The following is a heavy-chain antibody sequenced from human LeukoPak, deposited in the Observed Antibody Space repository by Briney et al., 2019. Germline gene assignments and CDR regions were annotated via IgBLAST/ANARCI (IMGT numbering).Heavy chain of an antibody. CDR2: IKSKTDGGTT. CDR1: GFTFSNAW. V-gene: IGHV3-15*01. Sequence: PGGSLRLSCAASGFTFSNAWMSWVRQAPGKGLEWVGRIKSKTDGGTTDYAAPVKGRFTISRDDSKNTLYLQMNSLKTEDTAVYYCTESPLEGATDDAFDIWGQGTMVTVSS. D-gene: IGHD1-26*01. CDR3: TESPLEGATDDAFDI. J-gene: IGHJ3*02.